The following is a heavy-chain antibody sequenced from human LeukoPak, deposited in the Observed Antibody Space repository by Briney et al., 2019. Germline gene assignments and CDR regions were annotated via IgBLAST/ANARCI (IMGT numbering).Heavy chain of an antibody. CDR1: GFTFSSYG. V-gene: IGHV3-30*18. CDR2: VSYDGSNK. Sequence: GGFLRLSCAASGFTFSSYGMHWVRQAPGKGLEWVAVVSYDGSNKYYADSVKGRFTISRVNSKNTLYLQMNSLRAEDTAVYYCAKDGGCSSTTCYSPYYFDYWGQGTLVTVSS. D-gene: IGHD2-2*01. CDR3: AKDGGCSSTTCYSPYYFDY. J-gene: IGHJ4*02.